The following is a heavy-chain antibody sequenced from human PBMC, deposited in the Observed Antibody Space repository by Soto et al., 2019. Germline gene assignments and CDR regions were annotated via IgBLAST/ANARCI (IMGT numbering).Heavy chain of an antibody. D-gene: IGHD5-12*01. CDR3: AKLGSDYLNWFDP. CDR1: GFTFSAFA. V-gene: IGHV3-23*01. J-gene: IGHJ5*02. CDR2: ISGSGGST. Sequence: GGSLRLSCVASGFTFSAFAMSWVRQAPGKGLEWVSAISGSGGSTYYADSVKGRFTISRDNSKNTLHLQMSSLRAEDTAVYYCAKLGSDYLNWFDPWGQGTLVTVSS.